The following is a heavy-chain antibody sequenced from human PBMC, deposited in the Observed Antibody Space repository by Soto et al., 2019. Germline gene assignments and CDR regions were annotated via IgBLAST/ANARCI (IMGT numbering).Heavy chain of an antibody. J-gene: IGHJ4*02. CDR3: AKSLSASPNYFFDY. V-gene: IGHV3-23*01. CDR2: ISGSGGLT. Sequence: EMQLLVSGGGLVQPGGSLRLSCAASGFPFSSYAMSWVRQAPGKGLEWVSGISGSGGLTYYADSVKGRFTISRDNSKNALYLLMNSLIADDTAVYYCAKSLSASPNYFFDYRGQGTLVSVSS. CDR1: GFPFSSYA.